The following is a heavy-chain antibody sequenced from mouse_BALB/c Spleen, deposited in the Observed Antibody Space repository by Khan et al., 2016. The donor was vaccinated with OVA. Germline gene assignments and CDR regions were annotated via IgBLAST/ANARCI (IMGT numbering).Heavy chain of an antibody. D-gene: IGHD1-3*01. Sequence: VRLQQSGTVLARPAASVKMSCTASGYSFTSYLIHWVKQRPGQGLEWIGDIYPGNSDTTYNQKFTDKAKLTAGTSANTAYMELSSLTNEDSAVHYCARGGYSSFAYWGQGTLVTVSA. V-gene: IGHV1-5*01. CDR2: IYPGNSDT. CDR1: GYSFTSYL. CDR3: ARGGYSSFAY. J-gene: IGHJ3*01.